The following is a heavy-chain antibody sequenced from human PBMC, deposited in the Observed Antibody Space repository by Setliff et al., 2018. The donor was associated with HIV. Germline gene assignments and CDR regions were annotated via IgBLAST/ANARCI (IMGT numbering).Heavy chain of an antibody. D-gene: IGHD5-18*01. CDR1: GGSVNSATYY. V-gene: IGHV4-31*03. Sequence: TLSLTCTVSGGSVNSATYYWSWIRQHPGKGLEWIGYIDYSGSAFYNPSLKSRITISVDTSKNQFCLRMKAVPAADTAMYYCAREGKTAMVTKYDYWGQGTMVTVSS. CDR3: AREGKTAMVTKYDY. J-gene: IGHJ4*02. CDR2: IDYSGSA.